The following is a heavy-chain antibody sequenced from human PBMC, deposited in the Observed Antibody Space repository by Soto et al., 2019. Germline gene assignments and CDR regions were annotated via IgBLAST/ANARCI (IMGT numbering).Heavy chain of an antibody. J-gene: IGHJ4*02. V-gene: IGHV4-31*03. CDR3: ARGIMSSSGYRDLYFDY. CDR1: GDSISSGDHY. CDR2: IYYSGDT. D-gene: IGHD3-22*01. Sequence: QVQLQESGPGLVKPSQTLSLTCTVSGDSISSGDHYWSWIRQHPGKGLEWFGYIYYSGDTLYNPSLKSRIIISVDTSRNQFSLNLNSVTAADTAVYYCARGIMSSSGYRDLYFDYWGQGTLVTVSS.